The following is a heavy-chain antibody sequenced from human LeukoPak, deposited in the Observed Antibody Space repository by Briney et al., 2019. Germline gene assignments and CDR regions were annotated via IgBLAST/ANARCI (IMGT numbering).Heavy chain of an antibody. Sequence: PSETLSITCAVYGGSFSGYYWSWIRQPPGKGLEWIGEINHSGSTNYNPSLKSRVTISVDTSKNQFSLKLSSVTAADTAVYYCVMVRSAENSSSWYGDYWGQGTLVTVSS. D-gene: IGHD6-13*01. CDR2: INHSGST. J-gene: IGHJ4*02. CDR1: GGSFSGYY. V-gene: IGHV4-34*01. CDR3: VMVRSAENSSSWYGDY.